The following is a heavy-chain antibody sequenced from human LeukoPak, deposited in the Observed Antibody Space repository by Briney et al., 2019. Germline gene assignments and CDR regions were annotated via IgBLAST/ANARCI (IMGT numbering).Heavy chain of an antibody. Sequence: GGSLRLSCAASGFTFSSYGMHWVRQAPGKGLEWVAVASSDEINQYYTDSVKGRFIISRDNSRNTPNLQMHNLRTDDTAFYYCAAFITTKLDRWGQGVLVSVS. CDR1: GFTFSSYG. V-gene: IGHV3-30*03. J-gene: IGHJ5*02. D-gene: IGHD3-22*01. CDR2: ASSDEINQ. CDR3: AAFITTKLDR.